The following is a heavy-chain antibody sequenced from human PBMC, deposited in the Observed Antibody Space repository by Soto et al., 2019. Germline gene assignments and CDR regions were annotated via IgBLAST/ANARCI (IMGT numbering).Heavy chain of an antibody. CDR2: ISSSGTTI. Sequence: GGSLRLSCAASGFTFSDYYMSWIRQAPGKGLEWLSYISSSGTTIYYADSVKGRFTISRDNAKDSVYLQMNSLRAEDSAVYYCAREDGDYYSFHYWGQGTLVTVSS. CDR1: GFTFSDYY. J-gene: IGHJ4*02. D-gene: IGHD4-17*01. V-gene: IGHV3-11*01. CDR3: AREDGDYYSFHY.